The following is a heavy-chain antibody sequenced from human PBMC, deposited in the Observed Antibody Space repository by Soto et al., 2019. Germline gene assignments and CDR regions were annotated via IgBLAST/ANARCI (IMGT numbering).Heavy chain of an antibody. D-gene: IGHD3-22*01. CDR1: GGSISSGDYY. CDR2: IYYSGST. J-gene: IGHJ5*01. V-gene: IGHV4-30-4*01. CDR3: ASEPYQYDDSGYYDS. Sequence: SETLSLTCTVSGGSISSGDYYWNWIRQPPGKGLEWLGYIYYSGSTYYNPSLKSRGTISVDTSKNLFSLKLSSVTAADTAVYYCASEPYQYDDSGYYDSWGQGTLVTVSS.